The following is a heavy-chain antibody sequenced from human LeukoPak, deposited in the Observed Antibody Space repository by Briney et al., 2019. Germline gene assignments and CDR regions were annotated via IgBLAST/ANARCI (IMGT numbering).Heavy chain of an antibody. Sequence: PGRTLGLSCAASGFIFSDYTMMWVRRAPGKGLQWVATFTAYGGTYYAASVKGRFAISRDNSRDTVSLYMNSLRVEDTAMYYCAKGSTGGKVDWFDPWGPGTLVTVSS. CDR1: GFIFSDYT. CDR3: AKGSTGGKVDWFDP. V-gene: IGHV3-23*01. J-gene: IGHJ5*02. CDR2: FTAYGGT. D-gene: IGHD4-23*01.